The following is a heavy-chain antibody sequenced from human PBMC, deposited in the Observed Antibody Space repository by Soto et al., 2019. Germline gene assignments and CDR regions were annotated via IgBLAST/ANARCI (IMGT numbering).Heavy chain of an antibody. CDR2: IIPIFGTA. D-gene: IGHD3-22*01. Sequence: GASVKVSWKASGGTFSSYAISWVRQAPGQGLEWMGGIIPIFGTANYAQKFQGRVTITADESTSTAYMELSSLRSEDTAVYYCARAYYYDSSGYYYGWVYFDYWGQGTLVTVSS. J-gene: IGHJ4*02. CDR3: ARAYYYDSSGYYYGWVYFDY. V-gene: IGHV1-69*13. CDR1: GGTFSSYA.